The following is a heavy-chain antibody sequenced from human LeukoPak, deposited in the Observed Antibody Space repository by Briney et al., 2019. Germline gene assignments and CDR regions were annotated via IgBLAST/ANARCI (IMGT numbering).Heavy chain of an antibody. CDR1: GYTFTGYY. CDR3: ARDSEPYSSSWYFDY. Sequence: SVKVSCKASGYTFTGYYMHWVRQAPGQGLEWMGGIIPIFGTANYAQKFQGRVTITADKSTSTAYMELSSLRSEDTAVYYCARDSEPYSSSWYFDYWGQGTLVTVSS. D-gene: IGHD6-13*01. J-gene: IGHJ4*02. CDR2: IIPIFGTA. V-gene: IGHV1-69*06.